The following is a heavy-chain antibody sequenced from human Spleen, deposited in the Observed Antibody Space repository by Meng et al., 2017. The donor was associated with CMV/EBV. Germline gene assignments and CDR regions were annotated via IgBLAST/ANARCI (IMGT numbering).Heavy chain of an antibody. J-gene: IGHJ4*02. CDR1: GGSISSYY. CDR2: IYYSGST. V-gene: IGHV4-59*12. Sequence: GSLRLSCTVSGGSISSYYWSWIRQPPGKGLEWIGYIYYSGSTNYNPSLKSRVTISVDKSKNQFSLKLSSVTAADTAVYYCARVWSGLDYWGQGTLVTVSS. CDR3: ARVWSGLDY. D-gene: IGHD3-3*01.